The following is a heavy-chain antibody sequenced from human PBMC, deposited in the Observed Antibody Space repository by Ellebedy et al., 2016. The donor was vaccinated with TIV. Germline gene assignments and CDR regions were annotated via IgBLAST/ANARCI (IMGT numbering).Heavy chain of an antibody. D-gene: IGHD6-13*01. Sequence: GESLKISCAASGFTFSNYWMSWVRQAPGEGLEWVANIKQDGSEQYYVDSVKGRFTISRDKAKNSLYLQMNSLRAEDTAVYYCAIDSGYSSSWYYFDSWGQGTLVTVSS. V-gene: IGHV3-7*01. CDR1: GFTFSNYW. CDR2: IKQDGSEQ. J-gene: IGHJ4*02. CDR3: AIDSGYSSSWYYFDS.